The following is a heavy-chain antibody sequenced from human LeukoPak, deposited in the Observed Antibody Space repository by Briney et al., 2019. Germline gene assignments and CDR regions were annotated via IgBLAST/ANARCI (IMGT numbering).Heavy chain of an antibody. Sequence: SGGSLRLSCAASGFTFSSYAMHWVRQAPGKGLEWVAVISYDGSNKYYADSVKGRFTISRDNSKSTLYLQMNSLRAEDTAVYYCARVIDVWELEPYFDYWGQGTLVTVSS. V-gene: IGHV3-30-3*01. CDR2: ISYDGSNK. D-gene: IGHD1-26*01. CDR1: GFTFSSYA. J-gene: IGHJ4*02. CDR3: ARVIDVWELEPYFDY.